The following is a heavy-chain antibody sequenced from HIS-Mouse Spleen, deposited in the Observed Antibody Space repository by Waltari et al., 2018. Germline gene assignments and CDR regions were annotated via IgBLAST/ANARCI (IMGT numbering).Heavy chain of an antibody. CDR3: AKASSGWLDY. CDR2: RSYDGSKK. CDR1: GFTFSSYG. V-gene: IGHV3-30*18. J-gene: IGHJ4*02. D-gene: IGHD6-19*01. Sequence: QVQLVESGGGVVQPGRSLRLSCAASGFTFSSYGMHWVRQAPGKGLGWVSVRSYDGSKKYYADSVKGRFTISRDNSKNTLYLQMNSLRAEDTAVYYCAKASSGWLDYWGQGTLVTVSS.